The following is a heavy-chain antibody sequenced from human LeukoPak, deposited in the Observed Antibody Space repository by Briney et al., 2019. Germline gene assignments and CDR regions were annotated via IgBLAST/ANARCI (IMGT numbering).Heavy chain of an antibody. CDR1: GGSISSSNYY. D-gene: IGHD4-17*01. CDR2: IYYSGST. Sequence: PSETLSLTCVVSGGSISSSNYYWGWIRQPPGKGLEWIGSIYYSGSTYYNPSLKTRVTVSVDTSKNQFSLKLSSVTAADTAVYYCARDPGDYKVGMDVWGQGTTVTVSS. V-gene: IGHV4-39*07. J-gene: IGHJ6*02. CDR3: ARDPGDYKVGMDV.